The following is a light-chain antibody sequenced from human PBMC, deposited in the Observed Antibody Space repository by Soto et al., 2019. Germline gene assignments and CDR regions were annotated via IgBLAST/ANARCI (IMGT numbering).Light chain of an antibody. Sequence: DIQMTQSPSSLSASAGDRVTITCRASQSISSYLNWYQQKPGKAPKLLIYAASTLQSGVPSRFSGSGSGTEFTLTISSLQPEDFATYYCQQLNSYPSITFGQGTRLEIK. CDR2: AAS. J-gene: IGKJ5*01. V-gene: IGKV1-9*01. CDR3: QQLNSYPSIT. CDR1: QSISSY.